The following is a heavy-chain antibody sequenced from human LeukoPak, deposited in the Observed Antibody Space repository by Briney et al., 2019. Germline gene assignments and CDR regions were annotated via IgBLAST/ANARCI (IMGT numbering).Heavy chain of an antibody. CDR1: GFTVSGNY. CDR2: IYSGGST. D-gene: IGHD2-2*01. V-gene: IGHV3-53*01. CDR3: AESFSSTSCYPYYGLDV. J-gene: IGHJ6*02. Sequence: GGSLRLSCAASGFTVSGNYMSWVRQAPGKGLEWVSIIYSGGSTYYADSVKGRFTISRDNSKNTLYLQLNSLRAEDTAVYYCAESFSSTSCYPYYGLDVWGQGTTVTVSS.